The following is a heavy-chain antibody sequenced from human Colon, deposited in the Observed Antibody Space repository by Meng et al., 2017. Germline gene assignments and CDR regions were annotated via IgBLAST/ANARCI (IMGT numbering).Heavy chain of an antibody. J-gene: IGHJ5*02. CDR2: ISPKSGGT. V-gene: IGHV1-2*05. CDR1: GYTFTAYY. Sequence: ASVKVSCKASGYTFTAYYIHWVRQAPGQGLEWMGRISPKSGGTNYAQKFQGRATMTTDTSTNTAYMELTSLRSDDTGIYYCTRLIGAPGDPDPWGQGTRVTVSS. D-gene: IGHD6-13*01. CDR3: TRLIGAPGDPDP.